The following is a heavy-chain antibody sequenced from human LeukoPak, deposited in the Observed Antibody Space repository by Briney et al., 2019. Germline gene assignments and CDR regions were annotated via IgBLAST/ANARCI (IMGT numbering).Heavy chain of an antibody. CDR1: RDSISTYY. Sequence: SETLSLTCTVSRDSISTYYWSWIRQPPGKGLEWIGEINHSGSTSYNPSLKSRVTISVDTSKNQFSLKLSSVTAADTAVYYCARVSQGYSKTASHSYYYYYMDVWGKGTTVTVSS. V-gene: IGHV4-34*01. CDR3: ARVSQGYSKTASHSYYYYYMDV. D-gene: IGHD2-15*01. CDR2: INHSGST. J-gene: IGHJ6*03.